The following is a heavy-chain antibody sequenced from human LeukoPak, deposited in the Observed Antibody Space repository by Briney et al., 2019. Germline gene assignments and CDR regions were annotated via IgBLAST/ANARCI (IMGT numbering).Heavy chain of an antibody. J-gene: IGHJ6*02. D-gene: IGHD3-9*01. CDR3: AREIFFDYYYGMDV. V-gene: IGHV1-18*01. CDR1: GYTFTSYG. Sequence: GASVKVSCKASGYTFTSYGISWVRQAPGQGLEWMGWISAYNGNTNYAQKLQGRVTMTTDTSTSTAYMELRSLRSDDTAVYYCAREIFFDYYYGMDVWGQGTTVTVSS. CDR2: ISAYNGNT.